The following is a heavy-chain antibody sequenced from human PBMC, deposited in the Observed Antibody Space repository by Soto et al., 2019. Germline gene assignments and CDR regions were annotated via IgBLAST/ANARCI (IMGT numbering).Heavy chain of an antibody. V-gene: IGHV4-39*01. CDR3: ARLRAAAGTRTFDY. D-gene: IGHD6-13*01. CDR1: GGSISSSSYY. Sequence: SETLSLTCTVSGGSISSSSYYWGWIRQPPGKGLEWIGSIYYSGSTYYNPSLKSRVTISVDTSKNQFSLKLSSVTAADTAAYYCARLRAAAGTRTFDYWGQGTLVTVSS. CDR2: IYYSGST. J-gene: IGHJ4*02.